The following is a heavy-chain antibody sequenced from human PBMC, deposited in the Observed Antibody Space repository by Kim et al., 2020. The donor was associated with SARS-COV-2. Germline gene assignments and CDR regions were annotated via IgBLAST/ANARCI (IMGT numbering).Heavy chain of an antibody. CDR2: IYYSGST. D-gene: IGHD3-10*01. CDR3: ARGDGITMVRGVIITARAGAYYFDY. V-gene: IGHV4-39*01. CDR1: GGSISSSSYY. Sequence: SETLSLTCTVSGGSISSSSYYWGWIRQPPGKGLEWIGSIYYSGSTYYNPSLKSRVTISVDTSKNQFSLKLSSVTAADTAVYYCARGDGITMVRGVIITARAGAYYFDYWGQGTLVTVSS. J-gene: IGHJ4*02.